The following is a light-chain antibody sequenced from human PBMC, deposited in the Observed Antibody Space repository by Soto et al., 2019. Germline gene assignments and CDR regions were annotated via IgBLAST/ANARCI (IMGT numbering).Light chain of an antibody. CDR2: AAS. Sequence: IQMTQSPSTLSASVGDRVTITCRASQTIHSFLAWYQVKPGKAPKLLIYAASTLQSGVPSRFSGSASGTDFTLTISSLQPEDFATYYCLQDYNYPRTFGQGTKV. V-gene: IGKV1-6*01. CDR1: QTIHSF. J-gene: IGKJ1*01. CDR3: LQDYNYPRT.